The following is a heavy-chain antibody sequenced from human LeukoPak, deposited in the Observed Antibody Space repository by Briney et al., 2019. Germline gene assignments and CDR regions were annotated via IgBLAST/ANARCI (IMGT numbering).Heavy chain of an antibody. V-gene: IGHV3-23*01. CDR1: GFTFSNYA. J-gene: IGHJ4*02. CDR2: IGDSGGST. D-gene: IGHD6-6*01. Sequence: GGSLRLSCAASGFTFSNYAMSWVRQAPGKGLECVSVIGDSGGSTDYADSVKGRFTISRDNSKNTLYLQMDSVGAEDTAVYYCAKHIAGRPSYFDYWGQGTLVTVSS. CDR3: AKHIAGRPSYFDY.